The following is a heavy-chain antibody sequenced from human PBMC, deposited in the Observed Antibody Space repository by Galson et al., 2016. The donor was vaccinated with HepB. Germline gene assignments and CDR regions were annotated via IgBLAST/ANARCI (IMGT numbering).Heavy chain of an antibody. Sequence: SETLSLTCTVSGGSIKSTYYYWGWIRQPPGKGLEWIGSIYYSGNTDYNPSLKSRVTMSVDTSKNQFTLKLSSATAADTAVYYCARRTYCGGDCYAYTFDVWGLGTMVSVSS. D-gene: IGHD2-21*02. J-gene: IGHJ3*01. CDR1: GGSIKSTYYY. V-gene: IGHV4-39*01. CDR3: ARRTYCGGDCYAYTFDV. CDR2: IYYSGNT.